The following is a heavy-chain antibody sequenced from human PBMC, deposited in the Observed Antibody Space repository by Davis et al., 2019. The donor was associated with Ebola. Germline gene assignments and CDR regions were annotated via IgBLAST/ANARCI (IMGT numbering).Heavy chain of an antibody. D-gene: IGHD6-19*01. CDR2: INHSGST. V-gene: IGHV4-34*01. Sequence: PSETLSLTCAVYGGSFSGYYWSWIRQPPGKGLEWIGEINHSGSTNYNPSLKSRVTISVDTSKNQFSLKLSSVTAADTAVYYCARGRIAVADLWGQGTLVTVSS. J-gene: IGHJ5*02. CDR3: ARGRIAVADL. CDR1: GGSFSGYY.